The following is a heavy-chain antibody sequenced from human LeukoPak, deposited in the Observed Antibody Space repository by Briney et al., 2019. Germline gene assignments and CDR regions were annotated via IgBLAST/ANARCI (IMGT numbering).Heavy chain of an antibody. CDR1: GGSIDSNS. D-gene: IGHD6-13*01. J-gene: IGHJ5*02. CDR3: ARRSSSWKNWFDP. Sequence: SETLSLTCTVSGGSIDSNSWTWIRQPPGKGLEWIGYIYYSGTTNYNPSLKSRVSMSVDMSKNQFSLKLSSVTAADTAVYYCARRSSSWKNWFDPWGQGTLVTVSS. V-gene: IGHV4-59*01. CDR2: IYYSGTT.